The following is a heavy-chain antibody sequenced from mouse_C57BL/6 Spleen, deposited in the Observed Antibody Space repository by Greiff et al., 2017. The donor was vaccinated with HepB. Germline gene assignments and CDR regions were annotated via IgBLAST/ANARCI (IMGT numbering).Heavy chain of an antibody. CDR3: ARTEFITTVWYFDV. CDR2: IYPGSGST. V-gene: IGHV1-55*01. Sequence: QVQLQQPGAELVKPGASVKMSCKASGYTFTSYWITWVKQRPGQGLEWIGDIYPGSGSTNYNEKFKSKATLTVVTSSSTAYMQLSSLTSEDSAVYYCARTEFITTVWYFDVWGTGTTVTVSS. J-gene: IGHJ1*03. D-gene: IGHD1-1*01. CDR1: GYTFTSYW.